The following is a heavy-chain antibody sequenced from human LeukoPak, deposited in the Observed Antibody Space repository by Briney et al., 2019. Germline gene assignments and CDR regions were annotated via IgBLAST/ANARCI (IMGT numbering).Heavy chain of an antibody. J-gene: IGHJ4*02. CDR2: INHSGST. CDR3: ARAGAQQQLVDY. V-gene: IGHV4-34*01. D-gene: IGHD6-13*01. Sequence: SETLSLTCAVYGGSFSGYHWSWIRQPPGKGLEWIGEINHSGSTNYNPSLKSRVTISVDTSKNLFSLKLSSVTAADTAVYYCARAGAQQQLVDYWGQGTLVTVSS. CDR1: GGSFSGYH.